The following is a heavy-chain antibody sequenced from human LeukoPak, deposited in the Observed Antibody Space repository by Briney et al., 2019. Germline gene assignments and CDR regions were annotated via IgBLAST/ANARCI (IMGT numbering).Heavy chain of an antibody. V-gene: IGHV6-1*01. CDR2: TYYRSKWYN. CDR1: GDSVSSNSAG. CDR3: ARDSGNWGVYYYYGMGV. Sequence: SQTLSLTCAISGDSVSSNSAGWNWIRQSPSRGLEWLGRTYYRSKWYNDYAVSVKGRITINPDTSKNQFSLQLNSVTPEDTAVYYCARDSGNWGVYYYYGMGVWGQGTTVTVSS. J-gene: IGHJ6*02. D-gene: IGHD7-27*01.